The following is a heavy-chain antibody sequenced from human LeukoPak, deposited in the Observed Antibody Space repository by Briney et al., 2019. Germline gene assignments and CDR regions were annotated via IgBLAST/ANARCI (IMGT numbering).Heavy chain of an antibody. CDR3: ARDLCTVTTCDNWFDP. J-gene: IGHJ5*02. D-gene: IGHD4-17*01. CDR1: GFTFSSYA. Sequence: GRSLRLSCAASGFTFSSYAMHWVRQAPGKSLEWVADISYDGSNKYYADSVKGRFTISRDNSKNTLYLQMNSLRAEDTAVYYCARDLCTVTTCDNWFDPWGQGTLVTVSS. CDR2: ISYDGSNK. V-gene: IGHV3-30-3*01.